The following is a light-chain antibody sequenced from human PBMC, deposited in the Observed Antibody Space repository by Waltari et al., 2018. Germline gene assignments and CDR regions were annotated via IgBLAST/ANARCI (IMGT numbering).Light chain of an antibody. V-gene: IGLV2-8*01. CDR1: SSDVGAYNY. CDR3: SSYAGSNTVV. J-gene: IGLJ2*01. Sequence: QSALTQPPSASGSPGQSVPISCTLTSSDVGAYNYFSWYQQHPGKAPKLMIYEVNERPSGVPDRFSGSKSGNTASLTVSGLQAEDEADYYCSSYAGSNTVVFGGGTKLTVL. CDR2: EVN.